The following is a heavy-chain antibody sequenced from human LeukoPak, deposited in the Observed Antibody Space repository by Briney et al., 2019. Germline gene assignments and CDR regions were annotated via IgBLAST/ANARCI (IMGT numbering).Heavy chain of an antibody. CDR1: GYTFTSYY. V-gene: IGHV1-46*01. CDR2: INPSGGST. D-gene: IGHD5-12*01. J-gene: IGHJ4*02. Sequence: ASVKVSCKASGYTFTSYYMHWVRQAPGQGLEWMGIINPSGGSTNYAQKLQGRVTMTTDTSTSTAYMELRSLRSDDTAVYYCARTSHYVDIAATIPYGISYFDYWGQGTLVTVSS. CDR3: ARTSHYVDIAATIPYGISYFDY.